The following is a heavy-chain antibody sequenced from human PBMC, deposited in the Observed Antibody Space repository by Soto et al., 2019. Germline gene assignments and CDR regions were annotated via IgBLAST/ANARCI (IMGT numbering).Heavy chain of an antibody. V-gene: IGHV3-66*01. CDR2: IYSGGST. D-gene: IGHD4-17*01. CDR1: GFTVSSNY. Sequence: PGGSLRLSCAASGFTVSSNYMSWVRQAPGKGLEWVSVIYSGGSTYYADSVKGRFTISRDNSKNTLYLQMNSLRAEDTAVYYCAREKQIYGVPMDVWGKGTTVTVSS. J-gene: IGHJ6*03. CDR3: AREKQIYGVPMDV.